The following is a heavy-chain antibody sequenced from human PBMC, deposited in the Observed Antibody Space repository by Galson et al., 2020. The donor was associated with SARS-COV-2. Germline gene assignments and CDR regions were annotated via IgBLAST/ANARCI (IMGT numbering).Heavy chain of an antibody. CDR3: ARDRGSSDAYDI. CDR2: ISSSSRYI. D-gene: IGHD1-26*01. V-gene: IGHV3-21*01. Sequence: KIGESLKISCAASGFTFSSYSMNWVRQAPGKGLEWVSSISSSSRYIYYADSVKGRFTISRDNAKNSLYLQMNSLRAEDTAVYYCARDRGSSDAYDIWGQGTMVTVS. CDR1: GFTFSSYS. J-gene: IGHJ3*02.